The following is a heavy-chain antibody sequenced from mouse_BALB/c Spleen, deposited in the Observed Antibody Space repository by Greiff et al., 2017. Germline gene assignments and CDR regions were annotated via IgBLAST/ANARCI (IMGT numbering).Heavy chain of an antibody. J-gene: IGHJ2*01. CDR2: IYPGDGDT. D-gene: IGHD2-10*02. CDR1: GYAFSSYW. CDR3: AREWYGNFDY. Sequence: QVQLQQSGAELVRPGSSVKISCKASGYAFSSYWMNWVKQRPGQGLEWIGQIYPGDGDTNYNGKFKGKATLTADKSSSTAYMQLSSLTSEDSAVYFCAREWYGNFDYWGQGTTLTVSS. V-gene: IGHV1-80*01.